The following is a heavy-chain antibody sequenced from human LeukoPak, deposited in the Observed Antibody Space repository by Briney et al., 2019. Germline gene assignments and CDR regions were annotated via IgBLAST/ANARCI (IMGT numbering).Heavy chain of an antibody. CDR3: VRRREAVEDFDQ. CDR1: GYTFATYW. J-gene: IGHJ4*02. V-gene: IGHV5-51*01. D-gene: IGHD6-19*01. CDR2: IYPGDSDT. Sequence: GESLKISCKGSGYTFATYWIAWVRQMPGKGLEWMGTIYPGDSDTRYSPSFQGQVTISADTSINTAYLQWSSLKASDTGMYYCVRRREAVEDFDQWGQGSLVTVSS.